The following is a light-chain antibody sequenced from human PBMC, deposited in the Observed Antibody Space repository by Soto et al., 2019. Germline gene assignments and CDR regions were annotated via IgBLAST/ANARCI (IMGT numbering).Light chain of an antibody. V-gene: IGKV3-11*01. CDR3: QQRDNWPPTWT. CDR1: QSISSY. Sequence: ENVLISVLAALSLTPGERATLSCRSSQSISSYLAWYQQKPGQAPRLLIYDASNRATGIPARFSGSGSGTNFTLTISSLEPEDFAVYYCQQRDNWPPTWTFGQGTKVDIK. J-gene: IGKJ1*01. CDR2: DAS.